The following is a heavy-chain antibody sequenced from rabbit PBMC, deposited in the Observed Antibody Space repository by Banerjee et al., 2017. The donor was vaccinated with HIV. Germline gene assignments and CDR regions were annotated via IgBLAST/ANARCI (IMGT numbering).Heavy chain of an antibody. Sequence: QEQLVESGGGLVKPEGSLTLTCTASGFSFSYKYVMCWVRQAPGKGLEWIACINTSSGNTVYASWAKGRFTISKTSSTTVTLQMTSLTAADTATYFCARAGSGYRQFDLWGQGTLVTVS. CDR2: INTSSGNT. CDR1: GFSFSYKYV. V-gene: IGHV1S45*01. CDR3: ARAGSGYRQFDL. J-gene: IGHJ4*01. D-gene: IGHD8-1*01.